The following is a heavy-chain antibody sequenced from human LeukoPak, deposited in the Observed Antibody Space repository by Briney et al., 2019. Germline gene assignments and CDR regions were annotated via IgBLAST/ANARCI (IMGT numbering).Heavy chain of an antibody. CDR3: ARSARGVIFDV. CDR2: VSYDGTET. V-gene: IGHV3-30*03. J-gene: IGHJ6*04. Sequence: GRSLRLSCAASGFIFSRYGMHWVRQAPGKGLEWVAVVSYDGTETKYADSVKGRLNLSRDNSKNTVYLQMNSLTEDTAVYYCARSARGVIFDVWGKGTTVIVSS. D-gene: IGHD3-10*01. CDR1: GFIFSRYG.